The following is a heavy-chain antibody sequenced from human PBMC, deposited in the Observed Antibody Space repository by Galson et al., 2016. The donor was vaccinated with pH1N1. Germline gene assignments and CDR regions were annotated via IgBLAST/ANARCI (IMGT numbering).Heavy chain of an antibody. CDR3: AREIYGSGSY. Sequence: SLRLSCAASGFTSSYYWMTWVRQAPGKGLEWVANIKPDGSEKHYVDSVKGRFTISRDNAKNLVYLQMNSLRAEDTAVYYCAREIYGSGSYWGQGTLVTVSS. V-gene: IGHV3-7*01. J-gene: IGHJ4*02. CDR2: IKPDGSEK. D-gene: IGHD3-10*01. CDR1: GFTSSYYW.